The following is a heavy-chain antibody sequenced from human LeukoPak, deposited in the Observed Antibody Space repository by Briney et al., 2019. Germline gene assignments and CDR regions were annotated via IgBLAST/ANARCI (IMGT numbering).Heavy chain of an antibody. CDR2: IYYSGST. D-gene: IGHD3-10*01. J-gene: IGHJ6*02. CDR3: ARRSFGSASPLRMDV. CDR1: GGPISSYY. V-gene: IGHV4-59*08. Sequence: SETLSLTCTVSGGPISSYYWTWIRQPPGKGLEWIGYIYYSGSTRYNPSLKSRLTISVDRSKNHFSLKLSSVTAADTAVYYCARRSFGSASPLRMDVWGQGTTVTVSS.